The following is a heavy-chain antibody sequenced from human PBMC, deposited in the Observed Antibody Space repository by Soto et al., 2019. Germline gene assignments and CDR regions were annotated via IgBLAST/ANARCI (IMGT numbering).Heavy chain of an antibody. CDR1: GETLNSNP. Sequence: QVQLVQSGAEVKKPGSSLKVSCKVFGETLNSNPIGWVRQAPGQGLEWVGGIVPLSDRTNYAQELQGRVTVTAAGSTSTVYVELSNLKSDDTAVYYCARKSGRDCHSGGGCFSLDVWGQGSLITVSS. V-gene: IGHV1-69*01. D-gene: IGHD2-15*01. CDR3: ARKSGRDCHSGGGCFSLDV. CDR2: IVPLSDRT. J-gene: IGHJ4*02.